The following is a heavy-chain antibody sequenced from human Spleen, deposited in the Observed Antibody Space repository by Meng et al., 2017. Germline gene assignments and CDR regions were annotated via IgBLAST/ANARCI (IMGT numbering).Heavy chain of an antibody. CDR1: GFTFSSYV. CDR2: ISGTGDT. Sequence: GESLKISCAASGFTFSSYVLSWVRQAPGKGLEWVSGISGTGDTYYADSVKGRLTISRDNSKNTVFLQINSLRVEDTAVYYCARSPIDKYDLSALPLDYWGQGTLVTVSS. J-gene: IGHJ4*02. D-gene: IGHD3-16*01. V-gene: IGHV3-23*01. CDR3: ARSPIDKYDLSALPLDY.